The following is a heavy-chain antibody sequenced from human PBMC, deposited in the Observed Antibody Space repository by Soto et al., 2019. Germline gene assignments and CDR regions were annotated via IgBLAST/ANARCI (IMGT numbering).Heavy chain of an antibody. D-gene: IGHD5-12*01. Sequence: ASVKVSCKASGYTFTSYAMHWVRQAPGQRLEWMGWINAGNGNTKYAQKFQGRVTITRDTSASTAYMELRSLRSDDTAVYYCARDFNIGGMDVWGQGTTVTVSS. CDR1: GYTFTSYA. CDR2: INAGNGNT. CDR3: ARDFNIGGMDV. J-gene: IGHJ6*02. V-gene: IGHV1-3*01.